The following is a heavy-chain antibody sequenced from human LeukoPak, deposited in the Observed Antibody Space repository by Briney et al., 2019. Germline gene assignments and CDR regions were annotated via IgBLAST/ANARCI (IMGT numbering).Heavy chain of an antibody. Sequence: GGSLRLSCAASGFTFSSYSMNWVRQAPGKGLEWVSSISSSSSYIYCADSVKGRFTISRDNAKNSLYLQMNSLRAEDTAVYYCARDPAADLYDFWSGTIGYWGQGTLVTVSS. CDR3: ARDPAADLYDFWSGTIGY. CDR1: GFTFSSYS. J-gene: IGHJ4*02. D-gene: IGHD3-3*01. V-gene: IGHV3-21*01. CDR2: ISSSSSYI.